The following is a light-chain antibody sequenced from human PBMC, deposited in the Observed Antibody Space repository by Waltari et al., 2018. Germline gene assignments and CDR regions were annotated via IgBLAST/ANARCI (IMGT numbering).Light chain of an antibody. CDR3: QKYVNLPAT. J-gene: IGKJ1*01. V-gene: IGKV3-20*01. CDR2: HAS. CDR1: QSVVRF. Sequence: DIVLTQSPSTLSLSPGERATLSCRASQSVVRFLAWYQQKPGQAPRLLIYHASIRATGIPDRFSGSGSGTDFSLTISGLEPEDFAVYYCQKYVNLPATFGQGTKVEIK.